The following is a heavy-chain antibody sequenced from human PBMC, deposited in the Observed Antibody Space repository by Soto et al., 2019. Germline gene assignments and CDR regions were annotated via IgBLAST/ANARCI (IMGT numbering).Heavy chain of an antibody. J-gene: IGHJ6*02. CDR1: GYSFSSYW. V-gene: IGHV5-51*01. CDR3: ARSRRGAYSSGWYSLSGYYNYGIDV. D-gene: IGHD6-19*01. Sequence: GESLKISCKGSGYSFSSYWIGWVRQMPGKGLEWMGIIYPGDSDTKYSPSLQGKVTISADTSISTAYLQWTSLKASDTAMYYCARSRRGAYSSGWYSLSGYYNYGIDVWGQGTKVTVSS. CDR2: IYPGDSDT.